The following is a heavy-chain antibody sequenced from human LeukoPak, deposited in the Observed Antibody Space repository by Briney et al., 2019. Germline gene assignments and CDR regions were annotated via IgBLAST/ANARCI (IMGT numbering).Heavy chain of an antibody. CDR1: GFTFSSYE. CDR3: AKERGAAAATVYFDY. CDR2: ISSGSGYI. J-gene: IGHJ4*02. D-gene: IGHD6-13*01. V-gene: IGHV3-21*01. Sequence: GGSLRLSCAASGFTFSSYEMNWVRQAPGKGLECVSSISSGSGYIHYADSVKGRFTISRDNSKNTVYLQMNSLRAEDTAVYYCAKERGAAAATVYFDYWGQGTQVTVSS.